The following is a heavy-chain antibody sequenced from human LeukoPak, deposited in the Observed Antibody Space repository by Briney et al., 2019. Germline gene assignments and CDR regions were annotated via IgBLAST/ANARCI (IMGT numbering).Heavy chain of an antibody. Sequence: GASVKVSCKASGYTFTGYYMHWVRQAPGQGLEWMGWINPNSGGTNYAQKFPGRVTMTRDTSISTTYMYLSRLRSDDTAVYYCAREGLLLGYDPTRDFDYWGQGTLVTVSS. V-gene: IGHV1-2*02. CDR1: GYTFTGYY. CDR3: AREGLLLGYDPTRDFDY. J-gene: IGHJ4*02. D-gene: IGHD2-15*01. CDR2: INPNSGGT.